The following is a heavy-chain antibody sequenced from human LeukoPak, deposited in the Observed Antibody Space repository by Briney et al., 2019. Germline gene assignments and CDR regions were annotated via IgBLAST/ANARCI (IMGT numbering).Heavy chain of an antibody. CDR1: GYTFTSYD. J-gene: IGHJ4*02. Sequence: VKVSCKASGYTFTSYDINWVRQTTGQGLEWMGWMNPNNGNTGYAQNFQGRVTMTTNTSINTAYMELSSLRSEGTAVYYCASVGFSGTTPLGYGGQGTLLPLPS. D-gene: IGHD2-2*01. V-gene: IGHV1-8*01. CDR3: ASVGFSGTTPLGY. CDR2: MNPNNGNT.